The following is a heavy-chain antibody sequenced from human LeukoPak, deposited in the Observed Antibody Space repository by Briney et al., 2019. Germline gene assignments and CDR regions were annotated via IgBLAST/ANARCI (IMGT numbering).Heavy chain of an antibody. CDR2: INPNSGGT. CDR1: GYTFTGYY. V-gene: IGHV1-2*02. J-gene: IGHJ3*01. D-gene: IGHD2-15*01. Sequence: ASVKVSCKASGYTFTGYYMHWVRQAPGQGLEWMGWINPNSGGTNYAQKFQGRVTMTRDMSTSTVYMELSSLRSEDTAVYYCARDLPPSIGYCSGGSCSSTDAFDVWGQGTMVTVSS. CDR3: ARDLPPSIGYCSGGSCSSTDAFDV.